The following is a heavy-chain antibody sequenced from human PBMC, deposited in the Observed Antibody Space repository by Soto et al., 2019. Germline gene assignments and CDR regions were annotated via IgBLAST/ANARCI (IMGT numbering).Heavy chain of an antibody. V-gene: IGHV4-61*08. J-gene: IGHJ5*02. D-gene: IGHD3-10*01. CDR1: GGSVRSGVYY. CDR2: IYYNGST. Sequence: SETLSLTCSVSGGSVRSGVYYWSWIRQPPGKGLQWIGYIYYNGSTNYNPSLKSRVTISIDTSRNQFSLRLSSVTAADTAVYYCARDHAGSGNYYPNWFDPWGQGALVTVSS. CDR3: ARDHAGSGNYYPNWFDP.